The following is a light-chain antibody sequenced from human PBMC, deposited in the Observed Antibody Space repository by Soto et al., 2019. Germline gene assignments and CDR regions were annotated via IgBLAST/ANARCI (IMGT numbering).Light chain of an antibody. CDR2: SAS. CDR3: QQYNNWPPYT. Sequence: DIQMTQSPSSLSASVGDRVTITCRASQGVSAYLLWYQQTQGRAPKLLIYSASNLVSGVPSRFSGSGSGTNFTLTISSLQPEDFAVYYCQQYNNWPPYTFGQGTKLEIK. CDR1: QGVSAY. V-gene: IGKV1-39*01. J-gene: IGKJ2*01.